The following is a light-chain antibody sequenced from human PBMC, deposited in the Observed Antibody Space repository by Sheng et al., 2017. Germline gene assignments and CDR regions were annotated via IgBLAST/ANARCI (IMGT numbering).Light chain of an antibody. CDR3: QSYDSSLNGEV. V-gene: IGLV1-40*01. CDR2: DNT. J-gene: IGLJ2*01. CDR1: TSNIGAGYG. Sequence: QSVLTQPPSVSAAPGQRVTISCTGSTSNIGAGYGVHWYQQFPGTAPKLVIYDNTNRPSGVPDRFSGSTSGTSASLAITGLQADDEADFYCQSYDSSLNGEVFGGGTKLTVL.